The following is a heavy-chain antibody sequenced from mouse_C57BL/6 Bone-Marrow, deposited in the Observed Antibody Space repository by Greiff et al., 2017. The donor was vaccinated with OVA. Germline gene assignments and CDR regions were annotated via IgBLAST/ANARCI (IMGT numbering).Heavy chain of an antibody. CDR1: GYTFTSYW. V-gene: IGHV1-64*01. J-gene: IGHJ4*01. CDR3: ARPTVVAPYYAMDY. D-gene: IGHD1-1*01. Sequence: QVQLKQPGAELVKPGASVKLSCKASGYTFTSYWMHWVKQRPGQGLEWIGMIHPNSGSTNYNEKFKSKATLTVDKSSSTAYMQLSSLTSEDSAGYYCARPTVVAPYYAMDYWGQGTSVTVSS. CDR2: IHPNSGST.